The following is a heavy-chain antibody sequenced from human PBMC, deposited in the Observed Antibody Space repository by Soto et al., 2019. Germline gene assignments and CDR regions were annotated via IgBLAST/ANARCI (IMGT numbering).Heavy chain of an antibody. CDR1: GDSISTGYY. J-gene: IGHJ4*02. CDR2: VYHSGTT. D-gene: IGHD6-13*01. V-gene: IGHV4-38-2*01. Sequence: SETLSLTCAVSGDSISTGYYWAWIRQPPGKGLEWIGSVYHSGTTYYNPSLKSRVTISVDTSKKQFTLNLRSLTAADTARYYCARLTTSSGWSLFDSWGQGMLVTVSS. CDR3: ARLTTSSGWSLFDS.